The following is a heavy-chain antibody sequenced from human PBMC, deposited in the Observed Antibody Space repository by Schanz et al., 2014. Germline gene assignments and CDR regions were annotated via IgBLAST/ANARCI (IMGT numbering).Heavy chain of an antibody. Sequence: QVQLVESGGGVVQPGRSLRLSCAASGFTFSSYAMHWVRQAPGKGLEWVAVISYDGRNKYYADSVKGRFTMSRDNSKNTLYLQMNSLKTEDTAMYYCARRASCSRIGCPFDSWGQGTLVTVSS. CDR2: ISYDGRNK. CDR3: ARRASCSRIGCPFDS. J-gene: IGHJ4*02. D-gene: IGHD2-2*01. V-gene: IGHV3-30-3*01. CDR1: GFTFSSYA.